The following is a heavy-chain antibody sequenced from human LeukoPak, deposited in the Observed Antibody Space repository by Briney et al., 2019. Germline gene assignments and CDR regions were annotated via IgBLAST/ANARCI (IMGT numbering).Heavy chain of an antibody. Sequence: PGGSLRLSCAASGFTFSSYSMNWVRQAPGKGLEWVSSISSSSSYIYYADSVKGRFTISRDNSKNTLYLQMNSLRAEDTAVYYCARSMQQLVPPYYYYGMDVWGQGTTVTVSS. V-gene: IGHV3-21*01. D-gene: IGHD6-13*01. CDR1: GFTFSSYS. CDR2: ISSSSSYI. J-gene: IGHJ6*02. CDR3: ARSMQQLVPPYYYYGMDV.